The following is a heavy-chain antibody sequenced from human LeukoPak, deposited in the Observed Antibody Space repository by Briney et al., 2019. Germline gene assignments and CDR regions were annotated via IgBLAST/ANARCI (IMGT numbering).Heavy chain of an antibody. CDR1: GGSISSSNYF. CDR3: PAY. J-gene: IGHJ4*02. Sequence: SETLSLTCTVSGGSISSSNYFWGWIRQPPGKGLEWIGTIYYSGNTYYNPSLKSRVTISLDTSKNQFSLKLNCARGGPLWFGEFPAYWGQGTLVTVSS. D-gene: IGHD3-10*01. CDR2: IYYSGNT. V-gene: IGHV4-39*07.